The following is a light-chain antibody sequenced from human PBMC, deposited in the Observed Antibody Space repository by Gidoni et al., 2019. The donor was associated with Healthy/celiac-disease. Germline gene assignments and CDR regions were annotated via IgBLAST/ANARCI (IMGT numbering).Light chain of an antibody. CDR1: QSVSSN. CDR2: GAS. Sequence: EIVMTQSPANLSVSPWERDTLSFRASQSVSSNLAWYQQKPGQAPRILIYGASTRATGIPARFSGSGSGTEFTLTISSLQSEDFAVYYCQQYNNWPWTFGQGTKVEIK. J-gene: IGKJ1*01. CDR3: QQYNNWPWT. V-gene: IGKV3-15*01.